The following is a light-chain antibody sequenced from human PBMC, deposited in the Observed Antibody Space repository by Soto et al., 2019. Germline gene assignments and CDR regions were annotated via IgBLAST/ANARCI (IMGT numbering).Light chain of an antibody. CDR1: QDIGNF. CDR2: GAS. V-gene: IGKV1-27*01. CDR3: QKYNSAPLT. Sequence: IQMTQSPSSLSASPGDSVTITCRASQDIGNFLAWYQQKPGTVAKLLIYGASTLQSGVPSRLSGSGSETNFTLTIASLQAEDAASYYCQKYNSAPLTFGGGTKVDIK. J-gene: IGKJ4*01.